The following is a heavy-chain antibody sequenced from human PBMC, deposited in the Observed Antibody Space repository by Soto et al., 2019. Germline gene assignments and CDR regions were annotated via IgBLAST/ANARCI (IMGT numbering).Heavy chain of an antibody. V-gene: IGHV4-34*01. Sequence: ETLSLTCDVYGGCLSGYYWSWIRQPPGKGLEWIGEINHSGSTNYNPSLKSRVTISVDTSKNRFSLKLSSVTAEDTVVYYCARGNGIAEAAWSLRYYYYGMDVWGQGTTVTVSS. CDR1: GGCLSGYY. CDR3: ARGNGIAEAAWSLRYYYYGMDV. J-gene: IGHJ6*02. CDR2: INHSGST. D-gene: IGHD6-13*01.